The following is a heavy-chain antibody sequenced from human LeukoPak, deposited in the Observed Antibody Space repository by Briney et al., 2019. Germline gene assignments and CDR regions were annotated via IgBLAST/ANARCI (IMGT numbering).Heavy chain of an antibody. V-gene: IGHV1-18*04. Sequence: ASVKVSCKASGYTFTNYGITWVRQAPGQGLEWMGWISTHNVNTNYAQKFQGRVTMTTDASTSTAYMELRSLRSDDTAEYYCARDLFPSSYYDSRGPIGYWGQGALVTVSS. CDR3: ARDLFPSSYYDSRGPIGY. CDR2: ISTHNVNT. J-gene: IGHJ4*02. D-gene: IGHD3-22*01. CDR1: GYTFTNYG.